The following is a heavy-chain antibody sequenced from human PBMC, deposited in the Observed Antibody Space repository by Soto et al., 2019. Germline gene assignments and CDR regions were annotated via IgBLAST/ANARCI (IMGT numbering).Heavy chain of an antibody. CDR3: ASLYSSSWYWSDY. CDR1: GFTFSSYW. J-gene: IGHJ4*02. CDR2: IKQDGSEK. Sequence: GGSLRLSCAASGFTFSSYWMSWVRQAPGKGLEWVANIKQDGSEKYYVDSVKGRFTISRDNAKNSLYLQMNSLRAEDTAVYYCASLYSSSWYWSDYWGQGTLVTVSS. V-gene: IGHV3-7*01. D-gene: IGHD6-13*01.